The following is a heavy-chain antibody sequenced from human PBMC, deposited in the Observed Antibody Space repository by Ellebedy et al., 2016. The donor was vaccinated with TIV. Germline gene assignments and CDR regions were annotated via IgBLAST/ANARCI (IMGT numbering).Heavy chain of an antibody. V-gene: IGHV3-30-3*01. CDR2: ISYDGSNK. Sequence: GGSLRLXCAASGFTFSSYAMHWVRQAPGKGLEWVAVISYDGSNKYYADSVKGRFTISRDNSKNTLYLQMNSLRAEDTAVYYCARDYHSSSWYYFDYWGQGTLVTVSS. CDR1: GFTFSSYA. J-gene: IGHJ4*02. D-gene: IGHD6-13*01. CDR3: ARDYHSSSWYYFDY.